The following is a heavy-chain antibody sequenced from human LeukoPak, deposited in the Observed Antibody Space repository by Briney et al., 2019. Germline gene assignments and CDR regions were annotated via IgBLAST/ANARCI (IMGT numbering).Heavy chain of an antibody. D-gene: IGHD5-24*01. CDR2: ISYDGSNK. J-gene: IGHJ4*02. CDR3: AKDSEEMATIMYY. CDR1: GFTFSSYG. V-gene: IGHV3-30*18. Sequence: GGSLRLSCVASGFTFSSYGMHWVRQAPGKGLEWVAVISYDGSNKYYADSVKGRFTISRDNSKNTLYLQMNSLRAEDTAVYYCAKDSEEMATIMYYWGQGTLVTVSS.